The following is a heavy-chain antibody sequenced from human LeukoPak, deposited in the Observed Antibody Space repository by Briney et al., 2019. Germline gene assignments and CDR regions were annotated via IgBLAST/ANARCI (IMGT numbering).Heavy chain of an antibody. D-gene: IGHD1-26*01. V-gene: IGHV3-30-3*01. Sequence: GGSLRLSCAASGFTFSSYAMNWVRQAPGTGLEWVAVISYDGSNKYYADSVKGRFTISRDNSKDTLYLQMNGLRAEDTAVYYCARDSYVLSGSSHNFDYWGQGTLVTVSS. CDR1: GFTFSSYA. CDR3: ARDSYVLSGSSHNFDY. CDR2: ISYDGSNK. J-gene: IGHJ4*02.